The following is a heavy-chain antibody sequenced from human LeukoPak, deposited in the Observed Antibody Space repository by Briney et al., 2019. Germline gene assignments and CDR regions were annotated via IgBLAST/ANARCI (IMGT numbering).Heavy chain of an antibody. J-gene: IGHJ5*02. D-gene: IGHD2-15*01. CDR3: ARQEYCSGGSCYTWFDP. Sequence: GESLKISCKGSGYSFTSYWIGWVRQMPGKGLEWMGIIYPGDSDTRYSPSFQGQVTISADKSISTASLQWSSLKASDTAMYYCARQEYCSGGSCYTWFDPWGQGTLVIVSS. CDR2: IYPGDSDT. V-gene: IGHV5-51*01. CDR1: GYSFTSYW.